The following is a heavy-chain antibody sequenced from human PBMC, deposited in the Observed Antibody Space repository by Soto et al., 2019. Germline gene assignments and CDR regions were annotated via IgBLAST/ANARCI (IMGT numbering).Heavy chain of an antibody. CDR2: IYYSGTT. J-gene: IGHJ4*02. CDR3: ARRWSSGWFDY. Sequence: QLQLQESGPGLVKPSETLSLTCTVSGGSISSSSYYWGWIRQPPGKGLEWIGSIYYSGTTYYNPSRKSRVTISVDTSKNQFSLKLSSVTAADTAVYYCARRWSSGWFDYWGQGTLVTVSS. CDR1: GGSISSSSYY. D-gene: IGHD6-19*01. V-gene: IGHV4-39*01.